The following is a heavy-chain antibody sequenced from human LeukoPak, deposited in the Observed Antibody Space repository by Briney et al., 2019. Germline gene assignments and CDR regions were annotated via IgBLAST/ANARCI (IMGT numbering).Heavy chain of an antibody. V-gene: IGHV4-39*01. Sequence: KASETLSLTCTVSGGSVSSSSYYWGWIRQPPGKGLEWIGSIYYSGSTYYNPSLKSRVTISVDTSKNQFSLKLSSVTAADTAVYYCARHPPLSSSWYYFDYWGQGTLVTVSS. CDR3: ARHPPLSSSWYYFDY. D-gene: IGHD6-13*01. CDR1: GGSVSSSSYY. CDR2: IYYSGST. J-gene: IGHJ4*02.